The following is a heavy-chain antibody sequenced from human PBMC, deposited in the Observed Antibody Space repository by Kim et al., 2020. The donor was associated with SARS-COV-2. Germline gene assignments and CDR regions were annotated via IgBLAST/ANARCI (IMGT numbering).Heavy chain of an antibody. D-gene: IGHD6-19*01. CDR3: ARERQQWLLRGWYFDL. J-gene: IGHJ2*01. V-gene: IGHV3-48*02. Sequence: DSGKGRFTISRDNAKNSLYLQMNSLRDEDTAVYYCARERQQWLLRGWYFDLWGRGTLVTVSS.